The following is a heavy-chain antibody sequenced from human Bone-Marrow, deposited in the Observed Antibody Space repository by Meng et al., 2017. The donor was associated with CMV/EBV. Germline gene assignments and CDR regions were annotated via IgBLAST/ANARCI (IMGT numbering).Heavy chain of an antibody. V-gene: IGHV3-33*01. D-gene: IGHD3-10*01. Sequence: SGFTFRACGMDWVRQAPGKGLEWVAVIWYDGSNKYYADSVKGRFTISRDNAKNSLYLQMNSLRAEDTAVYYCARDPGSGSYYGGDYWGQGTLVTVSS. CDR3: ARDPGSGSYYGGDY. CDR2: IWYDGSNK. J-gene: IGHJ4*02. CDR1: GFTFRACG.